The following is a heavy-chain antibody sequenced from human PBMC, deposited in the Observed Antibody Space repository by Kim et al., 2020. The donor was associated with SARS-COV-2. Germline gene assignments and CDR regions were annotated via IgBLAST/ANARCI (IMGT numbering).Heavy chain of an antibody. Sequence: GGSLRLSCAASGFTFGDYAMHWVRQAPGKGLEWVSGIIGNSGSIGYADSVKGRFTISRDNAKNSLYLQMNSLRAEDTALYYCAKDISWYSSGWYSPILGHYGMDVWGQGTTVTVSS. D-gene: IGHD6-19*01. CDR2: IIGNSGSI. J-gene: IGHJ6*02. CDR1: GFTFGDYA. CDR3: AKDISWYSSGWYSPILGHYGMDV. V-gene: IGHV3-9*01.